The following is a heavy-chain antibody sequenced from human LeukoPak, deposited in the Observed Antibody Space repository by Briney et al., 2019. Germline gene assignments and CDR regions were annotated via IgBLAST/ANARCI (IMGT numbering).Heavy chain of an antibody. CDR3: AKDGVHYYDSSGYFDY. CDR2: ISGSGDTT. CDR1: GFIFSNYA. D-gene: IGHD3-22*01. J-gene: IGHJ4*02. Sequence: GGSLRVACAASGFIFSNYAMTWVRQAPGKGLEWVSTISGSGDTTYYADSVKGRFTISRDNSKTTLFLQMNSLRAEDTAVYYCAKDGVHYYDSSGYFDYWGQGTLVTVSS. V-gene: IGHV3-23*01.